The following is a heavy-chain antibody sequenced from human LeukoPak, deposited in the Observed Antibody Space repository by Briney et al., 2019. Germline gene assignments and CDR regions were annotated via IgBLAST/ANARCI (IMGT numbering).Heavy chain of an antibody. CDR2: IPYDGSNK. V-gene: IGHV3-30-3*01. CDR1: GFTFSSYA. D-gene: IGHD3-10*01. J-gene: IGHJ2*01. CDR3: ARAGGDYGSGRKPLDL. Sequence: GGSLRLSCAASGFTFSSYAMHWVRQAPGKGLEWVAVIPYDGSNKYYADSVKGRFTISRDNSKNTLYLQMNSLRAEDTAVYYCARAGGDYGSGRKPLDLWGRGTLVTVSS.